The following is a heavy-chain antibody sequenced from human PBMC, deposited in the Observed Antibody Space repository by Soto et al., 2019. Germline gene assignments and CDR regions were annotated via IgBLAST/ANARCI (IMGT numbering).Heavy chain of an antibody. CDR3: ARGNPFNYAGFDV. CDR1: GYTFSDFD. J-gene: IGHJ6*02. Sequence: QAHLEQSGAEVKRPGASVKVSCKASGYTFSDFDINLLRQASGQGPVWMGWMNAKSGDTFFAQRFQGKFNMTWDTSLSTAYIEVGSLTSDDTAMYYCARGNPFNYAGFDVWGQGTTVAVSS. D-gene: IGHD3-16*01. V-gene: IGHV1-8*01. CDR2: MNAKSGDT.